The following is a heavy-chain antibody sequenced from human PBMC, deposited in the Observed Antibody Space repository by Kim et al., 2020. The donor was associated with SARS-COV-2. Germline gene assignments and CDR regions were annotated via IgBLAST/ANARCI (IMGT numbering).Heavy chain of an antibody. Sequence: GLEWMGGISARGGGTAVAQKFQGRVTLTRDTSTNTLYMELTSLRSEDTAVYYCVRDNSAEDVSWWFDPWGQGTLVTVSS. CDR3: VRDNSAEDVSWWFDP. J-gene: IGHJ5*02. D-gene: IGHD6-13*01. CDR2: ISARGGGT. V-gene: IGHV1-46*01.